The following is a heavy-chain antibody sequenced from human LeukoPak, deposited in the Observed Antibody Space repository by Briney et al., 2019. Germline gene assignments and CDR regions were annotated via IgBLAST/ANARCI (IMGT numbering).Heavy chain of an antibody. D-gene: IGHD3-22*01. V-gene: IGHV1-46*01. CDR3: ARDHDNYDSSGYYHDY. CDR1: GYTFTGYY. J-gene: IGHJ4*02. Sequence: ASVKVSCKASGYTFTGYYMHWVRQAPGQGLEWMGMIIPSDGFTSYAQKFQGRVTMTRDMSTSTVYMELRSLRSDDTAVYYCARDHDNYDSSGYYHDYWGQGTLVTVSS. CDR2: IIPSDGFT.